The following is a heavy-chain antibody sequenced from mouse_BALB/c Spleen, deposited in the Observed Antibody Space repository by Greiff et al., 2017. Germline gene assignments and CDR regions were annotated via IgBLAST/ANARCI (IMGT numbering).Heavy chain of an antibody. J-gene: IGHJ2*01. D-gene: IGHD1-1*01. CDR2: IYPGDGDT. CDR1: GYAFSSSW. Sequence: QVQLQQSGPELVKPGASVKISCKASGYAFSSSWMNWVKQRPGQGLEWIGRIYPGDGDTNYNGKFKGKATLTADKSSSTAYMQLSSLTSVDSAVYFCARSYYYGSSYDDYWGQGTTLTVSS. CDR3: ARSYYYGSSYDDY. V-gene: IGHV1-82*01.